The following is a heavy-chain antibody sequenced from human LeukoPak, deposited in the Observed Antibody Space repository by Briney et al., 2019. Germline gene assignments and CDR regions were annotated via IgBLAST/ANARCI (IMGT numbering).Heavy chain of an antibody. CDR2: IYYSGST. Sequence: SETLSLTCTVSGGSISSYYWSWIRQPPGKGLEWIGYIYYSGSTNYNPSLKSRVTISVDTSKNQFSLKLSSVTAADTAIYYCARQRIMGGADTFDIWGQGTMVTVSS. CDR3: ARQRIMGGADTFDI. CDR1: GGSISSYY. D-gene: IGHD1-26*01. J-gene: IGHJ3*02. V-gene: IGHV4-59*01.